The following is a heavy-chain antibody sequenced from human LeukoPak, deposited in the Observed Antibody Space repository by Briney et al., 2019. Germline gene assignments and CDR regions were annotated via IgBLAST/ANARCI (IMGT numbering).Heavy chain of an antibody. Sequence: GGSLRLSCAASGFTFSSYGMHWVRQAPGKGLEWVAVISYDGSNKYYADSVKGRFTISRDNSKNTLYLQMNSLRAEDTAVYYYAKASSPYGSGSYTSFDYWGQGTLVTVSS. J-gene: IGHJ4*02. D-gene: IGHD3-10*01. CDR2: ISYDGSNK. V-gene: IGHV3-30*18. CDR3: AKASSPYGSGSYTSFDY. CDR1: GFTFSSYG.